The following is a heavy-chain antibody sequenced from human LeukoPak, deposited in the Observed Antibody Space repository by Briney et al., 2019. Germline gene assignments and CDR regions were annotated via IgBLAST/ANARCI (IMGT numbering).Heavy chain of an antibody. CDR3: ARDQYGDYALDY. CDR1: GFTSSSYS. D-gene: IGHD4-17*01. Sequence: GGSLRLSCAVSGFTSSSYSMNWDRQAPGKGLEWVSSISSISYIYYAELVKGRFTISRDTAKNSLYLEMNSLRAEDTAVYYCARDQYGDYALDYWGQGTLVTVSS. V-gene: IGHV3-21*01. CDR2: ISSISYI. J-gene: IGHJ4*02.